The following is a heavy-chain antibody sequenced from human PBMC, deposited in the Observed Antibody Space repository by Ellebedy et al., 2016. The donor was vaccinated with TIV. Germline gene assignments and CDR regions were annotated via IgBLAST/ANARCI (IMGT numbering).Heavy chain of an antibody. CDR3: ARSGGWYTPYDY. Sequence: MPSETLSLTCTVSGDSISGYYWSWIRQPPGKGLEWIGYIYSSGSGEYNPSLKSRVTMSVDTSRCQFSLRLNSVTAADTAVYYCARSGGWYTPYDYWGQGTLVTVSS. D-gene: IGHD6-19*01. CDR2: IYSSGSG. V-gene: IGHV4-59*01. J-gene: IGHJ4*02. CDR1: GDSISGYY.